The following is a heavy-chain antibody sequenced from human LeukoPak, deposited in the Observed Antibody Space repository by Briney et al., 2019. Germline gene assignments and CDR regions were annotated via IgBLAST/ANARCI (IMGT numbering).Heavy chain of an antibody. CDR2: INHSGST. D-gene: IGHD3-22*01. J-gene: IGHJ4*02. CDR3: ARGRYYYDSSGYYWIPFDY. Sequence: PSETLSLTCAVYGGSFSGYYWSWIRRPPGKGLEWIGEINHSGSTNYNPSLKSRVTISVDTSKNQFSLKLSSVTAADTAVYYCARGRYYYDSSGYYWIPFDYWGQGTLVTVSS. CDR1: GGSFSGYY. V-gene: IGHV4-34*01.